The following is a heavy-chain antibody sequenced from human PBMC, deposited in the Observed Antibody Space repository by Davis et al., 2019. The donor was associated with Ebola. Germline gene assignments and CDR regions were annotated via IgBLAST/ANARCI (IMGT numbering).Heavy chain of an antibody. CDR2: ISAYNGNT. CDR1: GYTFTSYG. CDR3: ARVWGAARPEGY. D-gene: IGHD6-6*01. V-gene: IGHV1-18*01. J-gene: IGHJ4*02. Sequence: ASVKVSCKASGYTFTSYGISWVRQAPGQGLEWMGWISAYNGNTNYAQKLQGRITMTTDTSTNTAYMVLRSLRSDDTAVYYCARVWGAARPEGYWGQGTLVTVSS.